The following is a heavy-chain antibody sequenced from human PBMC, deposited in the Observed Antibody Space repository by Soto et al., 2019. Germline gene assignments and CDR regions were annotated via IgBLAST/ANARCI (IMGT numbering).Heavy chain of an antibody. CDR2: ISYDGSNK. D-gene: IGHD6-19*01. V-gene: IGHV3-30-3*01. J-gene: IGHJ6*02. Sequence: PGGSLRLSCAASGLTFSSYGVHWARQAPGKGLEWVAVISYDGSNKHYADSVKGRFTISRDNSKTTLYLQMNSLRAEDTAVYYSARDRYSXGWMGYDYYYGVDVWGQGTTVTVSS. CDR3: ARDRYSXGWMGYDYYYGVDV. CDR1: GLTFSSYG.